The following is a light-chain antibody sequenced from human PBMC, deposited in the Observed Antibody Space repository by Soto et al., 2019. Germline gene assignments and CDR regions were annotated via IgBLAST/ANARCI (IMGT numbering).Light chain of an antibody. CDR1: ETISTF. CDR2: ASS. CDR3: QQSYSSSPIT. Sequence: IQVTQASSSLSASVGDRVSMTCRVSETISTFLNWYQHKPGKAPKLLISASSRLQSGVPSRFSGSGSGTDFTLTIDSLRPEDFASYYCQQSYSSSPITFGPGTRLE. V-gene: IGKV1-39*01. J-gene: IGKJ5*01.